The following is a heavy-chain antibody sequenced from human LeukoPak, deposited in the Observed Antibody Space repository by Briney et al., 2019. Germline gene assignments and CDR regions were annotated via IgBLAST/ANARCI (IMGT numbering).Heavy chain of an antibody. V-gene: IGHV3-11*06. J-gene: IGHJ6*02. D-gene: IGHD2-8*02. CDR2: IIPSSGYT. Sequence: GGSLRLSCAASGFTFSDSYMSWIRQAPGKGLEWVSYIIPSSGYTNYADSVKGRFTTSRDNARNTLYLQMNSLTAEDTALYYCTRVQAGRSGLMDVWGRGTTVTVSS. CDR1: GFTFSDSY. CDR3: TRVQAGRSGLMDV.